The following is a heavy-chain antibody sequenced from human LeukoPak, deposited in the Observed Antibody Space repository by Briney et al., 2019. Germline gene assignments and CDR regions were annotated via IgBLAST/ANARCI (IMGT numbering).Heavy chain of an antibody. V-gene: IGHV4-59*01. J-gene: IGHJ4*02. CDR3: ARGSAARPLYYFDY. Sequence: SETLSLTSTVSGVATSSYYWSWIPQPPGQGREGSWYIYYSRSTNSNTSLSSRITKPVDPSKNQFSLKLSSVTAADTAVYYCARGSAARPLYYFDYWGQGSLVTVSS. CDR2: IYYSRST. CDR1: GVATSSYY. D-gene: IGHD6-6*01.